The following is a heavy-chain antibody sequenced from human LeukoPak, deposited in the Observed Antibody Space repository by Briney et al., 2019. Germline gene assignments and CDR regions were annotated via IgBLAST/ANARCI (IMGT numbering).Heavy chain of an antibody. V-gene: IGHV4-59*01. Sequence: SETLSLTCTVSGGSISSYYWSWIRQPPGKGLEWIGYIYYSGSTNYNPSLKSRVTISVDTSKNQFSLKLSSVTAADTAVYYCARRIPMIRAYWYFDLWGRGTLVTVS. J-gene: IGHJ2*01. CDR3: ARRIPMIRAYWYFDL. D-gene: IGHD3-22*01. CDR1: GGSISSYY. CDR2: IYYSGST.